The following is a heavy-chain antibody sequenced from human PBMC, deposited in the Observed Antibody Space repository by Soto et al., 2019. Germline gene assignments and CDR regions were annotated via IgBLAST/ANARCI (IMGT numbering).Heavy chain of an antibody. CDR3: ARVDPEYSGTPRRFDN. CDR1: GFSFSIYA. CDR2: ISGSGVST. D-gene: IGHD6-6*01. V-gene: IGHV3-23*01. Sequence: PGGSLRLSCAASGFSFSIYAMSWVRQAPGKGLEWVSGISGSGVSTYYADSVKGRITVSRDNSKIRLYLQMDSLRAEDTAVYYCARVDPEYSGTPRRFDNWGQGTLVTVSS. J-gene: IGHJ4*02.